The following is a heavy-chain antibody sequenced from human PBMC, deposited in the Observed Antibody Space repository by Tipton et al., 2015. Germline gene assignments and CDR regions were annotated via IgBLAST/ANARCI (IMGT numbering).Heavy chain of an antibody. D-gene: IGHD3-22*01. V-gene: IGHV4-61*01. CDR2: IFHSGST. Sequence: TLSLTCSVSGGSVTSNNYFWSWIRQPPGKGLEWIGYIFHSGSTSYNPSLRSRVFISIDTSKNQFSLKLNSVTAADTAVYARGGAGYYYDSVGHLSWGQGTLVTVSS. J-gene: IGHJ5*02. CDR1: GGSVTSNNYF. CDR3: GGAGYYYDSVGHLS.